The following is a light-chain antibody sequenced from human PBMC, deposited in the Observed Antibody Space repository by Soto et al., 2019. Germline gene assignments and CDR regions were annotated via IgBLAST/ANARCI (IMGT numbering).Light chain of an antibody. Sequence: EIVLTQSPGPLSLSPGERATLSCRASQSVTSSYLAWYQQKPGQAPRLLRYGASTRATGIPDRFSGGGSGTDFTLTISRLEPEDFEVYYCQEYRSSRTFGQGTKVEVK. CDR1: QSVTSSY. J-gene: IGKJ1*01. V-gene: IGKV3-20*01. CDR2: GAS. CDR3: QEYRSSRT.